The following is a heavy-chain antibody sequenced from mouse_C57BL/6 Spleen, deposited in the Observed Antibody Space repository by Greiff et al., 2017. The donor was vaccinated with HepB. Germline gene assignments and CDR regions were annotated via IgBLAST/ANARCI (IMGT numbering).Heavy chain of an antibody. CDR2: IDPEDGET. J-gene: IGHJ3*01. Sequence: EVQLQQSGAELVKPGASVKLSCTASGFNIKDYYMHWVKQRTEQGLEWIGRIDPEDGETKYATKFQGKATITADTSSNTAYLQLSSLTSEDTAVYYCASYYGGPLFAYWGQGTLVTVSA. CDR1: GFNIKDYY. D-gene: IGHD1-1*02. CDR3: ASYYGGPLFAY. V-gene: IGHV14-2*01.